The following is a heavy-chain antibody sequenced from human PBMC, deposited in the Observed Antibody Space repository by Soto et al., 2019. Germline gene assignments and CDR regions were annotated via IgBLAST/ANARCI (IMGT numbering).Heavy chain of an antibody. D-gene: IGHD3-9*01. J-gene: IGHJ3*02. V-gene: IGHV4-59*08. CDR2: IYYSGST. CDR1: GGSISSYY. Sequence: SETLSLTCTVSGGSISSYYLSWSRQPPGKGLEWIGYIYYSGSTKYNPSLKSRVTISVDTSKNQFSLKLSSVTAADTAVYYYASTLLLNYDILTGYYNWDAFDIWGQGTMVTVSS. CDR3: ASTLLLNYDILTGYYNWDAFDI.